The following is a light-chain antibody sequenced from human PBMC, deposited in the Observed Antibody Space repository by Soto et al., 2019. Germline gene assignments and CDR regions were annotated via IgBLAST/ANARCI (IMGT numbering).Light chain of an antibody. CDR3: QQSYNSPST. J-gene: IGKJ1*01. CDR2: AAS. V-gene: IGKV1-39*01. Sequence: DIQMTQSPSSLSASVGDRVTITCRTGQNIVTYLNWYQHQPGKAPKLLIYAASSLQGGVPSRFSGSGSGTDFTLTINSLQPEDFATYYCQQSYNSPSTFGQGTKVEI. CDR1: QNIVTY.